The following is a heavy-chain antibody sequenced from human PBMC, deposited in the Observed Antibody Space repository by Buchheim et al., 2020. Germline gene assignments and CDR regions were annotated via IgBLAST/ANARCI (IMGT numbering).Heavy chain of an antibody. CDR2: IYYSGST. J-gene: IGHJ6*02. CDR3: ARVAGNYDFWSGYMGYYYGMDV. Sequence: QVQLQESGPGLVKPSETLSLTCTVSGGSVSSGRYYWSWIRQPPGKGLEWIGYIYYSGSTNYNPSLKSRVTISVDTSKNQFSLKLSSVTAADTAVYYCARVAGNYDFWSGYMGYYYGMDVWGQGTT. CDR1: GGSVSSGRYY. D-gene: IGHD3-3*01. V-gene: IGHV4-61*01.